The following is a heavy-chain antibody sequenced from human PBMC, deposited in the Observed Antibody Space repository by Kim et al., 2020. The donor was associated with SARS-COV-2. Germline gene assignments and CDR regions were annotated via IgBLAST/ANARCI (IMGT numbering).Heavy chain of an antibody. J-gene: IGHJ6*02. CDR2: INPSGGST. V-gene: IGHV1-46*01. D-gene: IGHD3-22*01. Sequence: ASVKVSCKASGYTFTSYYMHWVRQAPGQGLEWMGIINPSGGSTSYAQKFQGRVTMTRDTSTSTVYMELSSLRSEDTAVYYCARDSDSSGYYFGWSDYYYGMDVWGQGTTVTVSS. CDR1: GYTFTSYY. CDR3: ARDSDSSGYYFGWSDYYYGMDV.